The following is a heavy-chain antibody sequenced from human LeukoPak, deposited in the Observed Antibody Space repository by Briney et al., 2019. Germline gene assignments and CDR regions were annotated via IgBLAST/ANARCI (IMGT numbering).Heavy chain of an antibody. J-gene: IGHJ4*02. CDR2: IYKSGNT. D-gene: IGHD3/OR15-3a*01. Sequence: SETLSLTCTASGGSITTTNYWAWIRQPPGKGLEWIGNIYKSGNTYLNPSLKSRVTISVDTSKNQFSLRLNSVTAADTAVYYCARQLDYPYYFDYWGQGTLVSVSS. CDR1: GGSITTTNY. V-gene: IGHV4-39*01. CDR3: ARQLDYPYYFDY.